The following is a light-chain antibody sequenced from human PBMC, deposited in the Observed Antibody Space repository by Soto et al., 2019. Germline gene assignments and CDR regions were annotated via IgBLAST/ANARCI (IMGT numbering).Light chain of an antibody. CDR1: QSVSNNY. CDR2: GAS. V-gene: IGKV3-20*01. J-gene: IGKJ4*01. Sequence: TLFLSPGEGATLSCRASQSVSNNYLAWYQQKPGQAPRLVISGASSRATAIPDRFSGSGSGTDFTLTISRLEPEDFAVYYCQQYVSSPLTFGGGTMVDIK. CDR3: QQYVSSPLT.